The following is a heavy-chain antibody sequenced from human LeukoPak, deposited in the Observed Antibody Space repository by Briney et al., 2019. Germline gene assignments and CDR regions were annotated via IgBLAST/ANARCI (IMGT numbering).Heavy chain of an antibody. CDR3: AKGPYSSGWYYYDY. Sequence: GGSLRLACAASGFTVSSYAMSWVRQAPGKGLEWVSAISGSGGSTYYADSVKGRFTISRDNSKNTLYLQMNSLRAEDTAVYYCAKGPYSSGWYYYDYWGQGTLVTVSS. CDR1: GFTVSSYA. V-gene: IGHV3-23*01. D-gene: IGHD6-19*01. CDR2: ISGSGGST. J-gene: IGHJ4*02.